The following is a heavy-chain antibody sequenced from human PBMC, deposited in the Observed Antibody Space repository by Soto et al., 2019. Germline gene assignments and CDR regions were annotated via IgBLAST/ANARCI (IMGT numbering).Heavy chain of an antibody. CDR2: ISTSSTTI. J-gene: IGHJ4*02. CDR1: GFTFSIYS. CDR3: ASQYYYGSGSKSEDY. V-gene: IGHV3-48*01. Sequence: EVKLVESGGGLVQPGGSLRLSCAASGFTFSIYSMNWVRQAPGKGLEWLSYISTSSTTIYYADSVKGRFTISRDNAKNSLYLQRNSLRAEDTAVYYCASQYYYGSGSKSEDYWGQGTLVTVSS. D-gene: IGHD3-10*01.